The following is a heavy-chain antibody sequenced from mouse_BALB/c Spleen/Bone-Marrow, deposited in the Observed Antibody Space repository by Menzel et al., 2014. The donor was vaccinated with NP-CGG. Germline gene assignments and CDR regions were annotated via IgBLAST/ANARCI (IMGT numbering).Heavy chain of an antibody. D-gene: IGHD3-2*01. V-gene: IGHV1-54*01. CDR3: AREWTARAVDY. Sequence: QVQLQRPGAELVRPGTSVKVSCKASGYAFTNYSIEWVKQRPVQGLEWIGVINPGSGGANYNAKFKGKATLTADKSSSTAYMQLSSLTSDDSAVYFCAREWTARAVDYWGQGTTLTVSS. CDR2: INPGSGGA. J-gene: IGHJ2*01. CDR1: GYAFTNYS.